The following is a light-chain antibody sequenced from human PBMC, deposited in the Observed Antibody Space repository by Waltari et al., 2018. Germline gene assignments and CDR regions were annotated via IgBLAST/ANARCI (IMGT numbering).Light chain of an antibody. CDR2: LVS. V-gene: IGKV2-28*01. CDR3: MQARQTPWT. CDR1: QSLLHSSGYTF. J-gene: IGKJ1*01. Sequence: DIVMTQAPRFLPVTPGEPASISCRSSQSLLHSSGYTFLDWYLQKPGQSPQLLIYLVSNRASGVPDMFSGSGSGTDFTLKISRVEAEDVGVYYCMQARQTPWTFGQGTKVEIK.